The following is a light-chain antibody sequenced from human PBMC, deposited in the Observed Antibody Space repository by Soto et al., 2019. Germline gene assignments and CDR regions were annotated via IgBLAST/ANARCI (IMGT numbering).Light chain of an antibody. V-gene: IGKV3-15*01. Sequence: EIVLTQSPGTLSLSPGERATLSCRASQSVTSNLAWYQQKPGQAPKLLIYGAYTRATGVPARFSGRGSGTEFTLTISSLQSEDVAIYYCQQYNNWPPLTFGGGTRVEIK. CDR3: QQYNNWPPLT. CDR1: QSVTSN. J-gene: IGKJ4*01. CDR2: GAY.